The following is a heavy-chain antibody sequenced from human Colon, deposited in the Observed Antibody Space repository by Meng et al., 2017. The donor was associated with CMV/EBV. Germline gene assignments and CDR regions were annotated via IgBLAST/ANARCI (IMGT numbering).Heavy chain of an antibody. J-gene: IGHJ4*02. CDR3: ARHQYYYDSSGYRYYFDY. V-gene: IGHV5-51*01. Sequence: FTSYWIGWVRQVPGTGLEWMGIIYPGDSDTRYSPSFQGQVTISADKSICTAYLQWSSLKASDTAMYYCARHQYYYDSSGYRYYFDYWGQGTLVTVSS. CDR1: FTSYW. CDR2: IYPGDSDT. D-gene: IGHD3-22*01.